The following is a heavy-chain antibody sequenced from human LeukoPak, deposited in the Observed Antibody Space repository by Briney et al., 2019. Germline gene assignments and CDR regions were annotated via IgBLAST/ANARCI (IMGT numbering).Heavy chain of an antibody. D-gene: IGHD3-10*01. CDR2: IRYDGSNR. J-gene: IGHJ4*02. CDR1: GFTFSSYG. Sequence: GGSLRLSCAASGFTFSSYGMHWVRQAPGKGLEWVAFIRYDGSNRYYADSVKGRFTISRDNSKNTLYLQIHSLRAEDTAVYYCARDSAAPISITMVRGRWYFDYWGQGTLVTVSS. CDR3: ARDSAAPISITMVRGRWYFDY. V-gene: IGHV3-30*02.